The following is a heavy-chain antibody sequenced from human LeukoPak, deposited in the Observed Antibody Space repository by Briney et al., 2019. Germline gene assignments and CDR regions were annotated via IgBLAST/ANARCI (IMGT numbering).Heavy chain of an antibody. V-gene: IGHV1-18*01. CDR3: AKDFYNSGGRWYDCFDI. D-gene: IGHD2-15*01. J-gene: IGHJ3*02. CDR2: ISGYNDDT. CDR1: GYTFSNFG. Sequence: ASVKVSCKASGYTFSNFGISWVRQAPGQGLEWMGWISGYNDDTHSAQKFQGRVTTTTDTSTNTAYMDLRSLRSDDTAMYYCAKDFYNSGGRWYDCFDIWGQGTMVTVSS.